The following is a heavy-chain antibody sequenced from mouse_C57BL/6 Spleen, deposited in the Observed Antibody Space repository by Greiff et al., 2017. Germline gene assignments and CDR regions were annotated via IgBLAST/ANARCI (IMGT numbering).Heavy chain of an antibody. CDR2: IYPRSGNT. CDR1: GYTFTSYG. J-gene: IGHJ2*01. D-gene: IGHD4-1*01. V-gene: IGHV1-81*01. Sequence: QVHVKQSGAELARPGASVKLSCKASGYTFTSYGISWVKQRTGQGLEWIGEIYPRSGNTYYNEKFKGKATLTADKSSSTAYMELRSLTSEDSAVYFCARENGTGFDYWGQGTTLTVSS. CDR3: ARENGTGFDY.